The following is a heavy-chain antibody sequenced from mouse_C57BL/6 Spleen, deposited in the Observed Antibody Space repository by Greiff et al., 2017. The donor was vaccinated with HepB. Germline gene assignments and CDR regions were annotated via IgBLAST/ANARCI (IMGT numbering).Heavy chain of an antibody. CDR2: IYPRSGNT. Sequence: LVESGAELARPGASVKLSCKASGYTFTSYGISWVKQRTGQGLEWIGEIYPRSGNTYYNEKFKGKATLTADKSSSTAYMELRSLTSEDSAVYVCAEGRGGAYWGQGTLVTVSA. CDR3: AEGRGGAY. CDR1: GYTFTSYG. J-gene: IGHJ3*01. V-gene: IGHV1-81*01.